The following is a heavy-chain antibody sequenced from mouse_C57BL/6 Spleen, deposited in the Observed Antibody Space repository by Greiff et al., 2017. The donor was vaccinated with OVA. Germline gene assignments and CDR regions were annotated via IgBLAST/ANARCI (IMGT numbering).Heavy chain of an antibody. J-gene: IGHJ4*01. Sequence: EVQVVESGGDLVKPGGSLKLSCAASGFTFSSYGMSWVRQTPDKRLEWVATISSGGSYTYYPDSVKGRFTISRDNAKNTLYLQMSSLKSEDTAMYYCARHGIYYYGSSYNYYAMDYWGQGTSVTVSS. CDR1: GFTFSSYG. D-gene: IGHD1-1*01. CDR3: ARHGIYYYGSSYNYYAMDY. CDR2: ISSGGSYT. V-gene: IGHV5-6*01.